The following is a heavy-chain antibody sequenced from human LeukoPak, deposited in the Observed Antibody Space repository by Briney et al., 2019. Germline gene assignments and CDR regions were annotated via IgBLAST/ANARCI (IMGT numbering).Heavy chain of an antibody. Sequence: SSPTLSLACAVYGGSFSGGYWSSTSQPPRSWLEWIGEINHRGGTNYNPSLKSRVTISVDTSKNQFSLKLSSVTAADTAVYYCARGQFRNYDFWRRPYYYYYMDVWGKGTTVTVSS. CDR1: GGSFSGGY. D-gene: IGHD3-3*01. J-gene: IGHJ6*03. CDR3: ARGQFRNYDFWRRPYYYYYMDV. CDR2: INHRGGT. V-gene: IGHV4-34*01.